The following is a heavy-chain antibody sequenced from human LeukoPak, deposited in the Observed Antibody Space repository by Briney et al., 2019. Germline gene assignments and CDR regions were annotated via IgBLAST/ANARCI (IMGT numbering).Heavy chain of an antibody. J-gene: IGHJ4*02. CDR3: AHRSFMVRGVTLPGYFDY. D-gene: IGHD3-10*01. V-gene: IGHV2-5*01. Sequence: SGPTLVKPTQTLTLTCTFSGFSLSTSGVGVGWIRQPPGKALEWLALIYWNDDKRYSPSLKSRLTITKDTSKNQVVLTMTNMDPVDTATYYCAHRSFMVRGVTLPGYFDYWGQGTLVTVSS. CDR2: IYWNDDK. CDR1: GFSLSTSGVG.